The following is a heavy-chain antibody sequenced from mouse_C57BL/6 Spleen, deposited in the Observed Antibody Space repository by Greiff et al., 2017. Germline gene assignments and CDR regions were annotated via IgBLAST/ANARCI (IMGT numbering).Heavy chain of an antibody. CDR1: GYSIPSGYY. CDR2: ISYDGSN. CDR3: ARGGELRPFDY. V-gene: IGHV3-6*01. J-gene: IGHJ2*01. D-gene: IGHD1-2*01. Sequence: EVQLQESGPGLVKPSQSLSLTCSVTGYSIPSGYYWNWIRQFPGNKLEWMGYISYDGSNNYNPSLKNRISITRDTSKNQFFLKLNSVTTEDTATYYCARGGELRPFDYWGQGTTLTVSS.